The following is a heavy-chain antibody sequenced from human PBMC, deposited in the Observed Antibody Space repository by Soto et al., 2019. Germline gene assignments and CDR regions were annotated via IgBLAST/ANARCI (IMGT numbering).Heavy chain of an antibody. V-gene: IGHV1-8*01. CDR1: GYSYSSYY. CDR2: MNPSSGNK. Sequence: ASVKVSGKASGYSYSSYYINWVRQAAGQGLEWMGWMNPSSGNKAYAQKFQGRVAMTRNTSISTAYMELTSLTSEDTAAYYCARGGVSRGAFDLWGQGTVVTVSS. CDR3: ARGGVSRGAFDL. J-gene: IGHJ3*01. D-gene: IGHD3-10*01.